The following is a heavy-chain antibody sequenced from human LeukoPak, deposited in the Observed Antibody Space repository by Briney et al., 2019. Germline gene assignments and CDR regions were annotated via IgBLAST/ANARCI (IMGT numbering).Heavy chain of an antibody. CDR3: ATVRAYYDSYNWFDP. J-gene: IGHJ5*02. Sequence: ASVKVSCKVSGYTLTELSMHWVRQAPGNGLGGMGGFDPEDGETIYAQKFQGRVTMTEDTSRDTAYMELSSLRSEDTAVYCCATVRAYYDSYNWFDPWGQGTLVTVSS. CDR2: FDPEDGET. V-gene: IGHV1-24*01. D-gene: IGHD3-22*01. CDR1: GYTLTELS.